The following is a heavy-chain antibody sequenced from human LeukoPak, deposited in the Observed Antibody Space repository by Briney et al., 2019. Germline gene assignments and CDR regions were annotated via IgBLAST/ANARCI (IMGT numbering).Heavy chain of an antibody. CDR3: ATDGAYYGSLTIGY. V-gene: IGHV3-48*03. CDR1: GFTFSSYE. Sequence: GGSLRLSCAASGFTFSSYEMKWVRQAPGKGLEWVSYISSSASTKYYADSVKGRFTISRDNAKNSLYLQMNSLKTEDTAVYYCATDGAYYGSLTIGYWGQGTLVTVSS. J-gene: IGHJ4*02. CDR2: ISSSASTK. D-gene: IGHD3-10*01.